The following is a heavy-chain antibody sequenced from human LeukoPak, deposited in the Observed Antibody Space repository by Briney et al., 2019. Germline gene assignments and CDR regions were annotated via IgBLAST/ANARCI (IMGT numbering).Heavy chain of an antibody. J-gene: IGHJ4*02. CDR2: VNPDGSNT. CDR1: GFTLRDYW. D-gene: IGHD3-10*01. CDR3: ARIERYYYGSGSQGGFDY. Sequence: GGSLRLSCSVSGFTLRDYWMHWVRQAPGKGLVWVSRVNPDGSNTFYADSVKGRFTISRDNAKNSLYLQMNSLRAEDTAVYYCARIERYYYGSGSQGGFDYWGQGTLVTVSS. V-gene: IGHV3-74*01.